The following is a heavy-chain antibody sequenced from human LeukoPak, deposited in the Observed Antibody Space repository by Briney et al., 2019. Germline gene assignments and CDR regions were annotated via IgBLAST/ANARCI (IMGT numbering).Heavy chain of an antibody. Sequence: GASVKVSCRASGYTFTSYAMHWVRQAPGQRLEWMGWMSPNSGNTGYAQKFQGRVTMTRNTAISSAYMELSSLRSEDTAVYYCVRTPPNWGADYWGQGTLVTVSS. J-gene: IGHJ4*02. D-gene: IGHD7-27*01. V-gene: IGHV1-8*02. CDR1: GYTFTSYA. CDR3: VRTPPNWGADY. CDR2: MSPNSGNT.